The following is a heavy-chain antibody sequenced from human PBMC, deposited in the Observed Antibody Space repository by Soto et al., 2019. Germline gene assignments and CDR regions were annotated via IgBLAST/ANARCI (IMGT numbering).Heavy chain of an antibody. CDR1: GYTFTSYG. D-gene: IGHD6-13*01. CDR3: ARNLVGSWYSSEYFQH. Sequence: ASVKVSCKASGYTFTSYGISWVRQAPGQGLEWMGWISAYNGNTNYAQKIQGRVTMNTDKSTSTAYMELSSLRSEDTAVYYCARNLVGSWYSSEYFQHWGQGTLVTVSS. CDR2: ISAYNGNT. V-gene: IGHV1-18*01. J-gene: IGHJ1*01.